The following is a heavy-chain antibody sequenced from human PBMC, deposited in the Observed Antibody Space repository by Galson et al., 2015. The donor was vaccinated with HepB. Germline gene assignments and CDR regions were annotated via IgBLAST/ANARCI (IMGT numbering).Heavy chain of an antibody. CDR3: ARQDYVWGSYRSNWFDP. D-gene: IGHD3-16*02. Sequence: SVKVSCKASGYTFTSYGISWVRQAPGQGLEWMGWISAYNGNTNYAQKLQGRVTMTTDTSTSTAYMELRSLRSDDTAVYYCARQDYVWGSYRSNWFDPWGQGTLVTVSS. CDR1: GYTFTSYG. J-gene: IGHJ5*02. V-gene: IGHV1-18*01. CDR2: ISAYNGNT.